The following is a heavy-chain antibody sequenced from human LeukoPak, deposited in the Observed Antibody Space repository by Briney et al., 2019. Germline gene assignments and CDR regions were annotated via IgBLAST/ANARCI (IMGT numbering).Heavy chain of an antibody. V-gene: IGHV4-38-2*02. J-gene: IGHJ4*02. D-gene: IGHD2-15*01. CDR2: IYHSGST. Sequence: SETLSLTCAVSGYSISSGYYWGWIRQPPGKGLEWIGSIYHSGSTYYNPSLKSRVTISVDTSKNQFSPKLSSVTAADTAVYYCAREGRGCSGGSCYGSAAGDYWGQGTLVTVSS. CDR3: AREGRGCSGGSCYGSAAGDY. CDR1: GYSISSGYY.